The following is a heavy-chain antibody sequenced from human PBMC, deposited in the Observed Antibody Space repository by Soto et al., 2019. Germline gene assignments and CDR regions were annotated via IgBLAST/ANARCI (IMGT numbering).Heavy chain of an antibody. CDR3: ARTRRNSGSYYPFY. CDR1: GGSFSGYY. J-gene: IGHJ4*02. D-gene: IGHD1-26*01. Sequence: ETLSLTCAVYGGSFSGYYWSWIRQPPGKGLEWIGEINHSGSTNYNPSLKSRVTISVDTSKNQFSLKLSSVTAADTAVYYCARTRRNSGSYYPFYWGQGTLVTVSS. CDR2: INHSGST. V-gene: IGHV4-34*01.